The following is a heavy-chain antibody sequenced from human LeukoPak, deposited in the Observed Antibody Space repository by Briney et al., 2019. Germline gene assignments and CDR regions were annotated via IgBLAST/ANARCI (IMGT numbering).Heavy chain of an antibody. CDR2: LSSGGSVT. J-gene: IGHJ4*02. Sequence: PGGSLRLSCAASGFTFSTYWMHWVRQGPGKGLGWVSRLSSGGSVTNYADSVKGRFTISRDNAKNTLYLQMNSLRAEDTAVYYCVRDRPYTSGLSDYWGQGTLVTVSS. V-gene: IGHV3-74*01. CDR1: GFTFSTYW. CDR3: VRDRPYTSGLSDY. D-gene: IGHD6-19*01.